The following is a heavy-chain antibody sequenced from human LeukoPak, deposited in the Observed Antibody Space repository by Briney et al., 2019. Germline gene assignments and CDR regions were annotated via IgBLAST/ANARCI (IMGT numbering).Heavy chain of an antibody. CDR1: GGSISSYY. CDR3: ARDGRIAAAGTDHPYYYYYMDV. D-gene: IGHD6-13*01. CDR2: IYTSGST. J-gene: IGHJ6*03. V-gene: IGHV4-4*07. Sequence: PSETLSLTCTVSGGSISSYYWSWIRQPAGKGLEWIGRIYTSGSTNYNPSLKSRVTMSVDTSKNQFSLKLSSVTAADTAVYYCARDGRIAAAGTDHPYYYYYMDVWGKGTTVTVSS.